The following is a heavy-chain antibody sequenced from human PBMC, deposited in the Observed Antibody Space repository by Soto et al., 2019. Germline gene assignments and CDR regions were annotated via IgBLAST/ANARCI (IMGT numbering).Heavy chain of an antibody. Sequence: EVQLLESGGGLVQPGGSLRLSCAASGFTISIYAMSWVRQAPGKGLEWVSTISGSGGDIYYADSVKGRFIISRDNPKYTLSLQMDSVRDEDTAVYYCAKGGRGSSGLDFDYWGQGTLVTVSS. D-gene: IGHD2-15*01. V-gene: IGHV3-23*01. CDR3: AKGGRGSSGLDFDY. CDR1: GFTISIYA. J-gene: IGHJ4*02. CDR2: ISGSGGDI.